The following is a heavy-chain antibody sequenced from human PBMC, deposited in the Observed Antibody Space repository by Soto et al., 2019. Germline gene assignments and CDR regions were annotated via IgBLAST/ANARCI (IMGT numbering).Heavy chain of an antibody. CDR2: VSSDGSST. J-gene: IGHJ4*02. V-gene: IGHV3-74*01. D-gene: IGHD5-12*01. CDR3: ARGLPNFSSFDS. CDR1: GFTFSNYW. Sequence: EVQLVESGGGLFQPGESLRLSCAASGFTFSNYWMHWIRQAPGKGLVWVSRVSSDGSSTVYASSVAGRLTISRDNAKNTLYLQMNSLSDEDTAVYYCARGLPNFSSFDSWGQGTLVTVSS.